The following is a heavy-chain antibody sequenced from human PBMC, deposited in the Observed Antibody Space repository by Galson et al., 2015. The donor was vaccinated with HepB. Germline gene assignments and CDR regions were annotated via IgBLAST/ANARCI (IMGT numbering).Heavy chain of an antibody. V-gene: IGHV6-1*01. CDR1: GDSVSSNSAS. CDR2: TYYRSKWYN. Sequence: CAISGDSVSSNSASWNWIRRSPSRGLEWLGRTYYRSKWYNDYALSVKGRITVTPDTSKNQFSLQLNSVTPEDTAVYYCAREGAWYFHLWGRGTLITTSS. J-gene: IGHJ2*01. D-gene: IGHD1-26*01. CDR3: AREGAWYFHL.